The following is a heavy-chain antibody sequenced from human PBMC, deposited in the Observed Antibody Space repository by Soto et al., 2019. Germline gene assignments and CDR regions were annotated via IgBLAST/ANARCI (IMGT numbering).Heavy chain of an antibody. J-gene: IGHJ4*02. CDR2: INSDGSST. D-gene: IGHD3-22*01. CDR1: GFTFSNYW. CDR3: ASGNYYDSSGYYLAY. Sequence: GGSLRLSCAASGFTFSNYWMQWVRQAPGKGLVWVSRINSDGSSTSYADSVKGRFTISRDNAKYTLYLQMNSLRAEDTAVYYCASGNYYDSSGYYLAYWGQGTLVTVSS. V-gene: IGHV3-74*01.